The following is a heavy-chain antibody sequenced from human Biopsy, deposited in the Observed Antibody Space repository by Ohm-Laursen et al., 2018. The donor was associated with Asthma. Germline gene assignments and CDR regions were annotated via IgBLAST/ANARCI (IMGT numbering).Heavy chain of an antibody. J-gene: IGHJ6*02. CDR3: ARGGYYGDRRYHDGMDV. Sequence: SSVKVSCKASGDTFSSCGVNWVRQAPGQGLEWMGEIIPIYRTTNYAQKFQGRVTITADESTSTAYMELTSLRADDTAVYYCARGGYYGDRRYHDGMDVWGQGTTVTVSS. V-gene: IGHV1-69*01. D-gene: IGHD4-17*01. CDR2: IIPIYRTT. CDR1: GDTFSSCG.